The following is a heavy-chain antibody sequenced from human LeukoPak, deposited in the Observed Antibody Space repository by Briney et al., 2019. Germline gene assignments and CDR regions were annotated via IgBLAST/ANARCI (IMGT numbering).Heavy chain of an antibody. CDR2: ISGSGGEI. CDR3: SRDLTTRSIGYFDY. CDR1: GFTFSIYA. V-gene: IGHV3-23*01. D-gene: IGHD1-1*01. J-gene: IGHJ4*02. Sequence: GGSLRLSCAASGFTFSIYAMNWVRQAPGEGPEWVSSISGSGGEIRYADSVKGRFTISRDNSQNTLYLRMNSLRVEDTAIYYCSRDLTTRSIGYFDYWGQGTLVTVSS.